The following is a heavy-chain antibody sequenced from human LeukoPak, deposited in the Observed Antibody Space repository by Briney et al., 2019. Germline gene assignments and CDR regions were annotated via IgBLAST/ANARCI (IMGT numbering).Heavy chain of an antibody. CDR2: ISGSGGST. CDR1: GFTFSNYA. CDR3: AKRRFAAAGTSYYYGMDV. J-gene: IGHJ6*02. D-gene: IGHD6-13*01. V-gene: IGHV3-23*01. Sequence: GGSLRLSCAASGFTFSNYAMSWVRQAPGKGLEWVPAISGSGGSTYYADSVKGRFTISRDNSKNTLYLQMNSLRAEDTAVYYCAKRRFAAAGTSYYYGMDVWGQGTTVTVSS.